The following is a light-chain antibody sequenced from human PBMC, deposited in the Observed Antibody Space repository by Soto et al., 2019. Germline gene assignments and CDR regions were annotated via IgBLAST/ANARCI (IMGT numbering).Light chain of an antibody. CDR3: AAWDDILNGYV. Sequence: QSALTQPASVSGSPGQSITISCTGTTNDVGGYNYVSWYQQHPGKAPKLLIFEVSSRPSGVSNRFSGSKSGNTASLTVSGLQAEDEADYYCAAWDDILNGYVFGGGTKVTVL. J-gene: IGLJ1*01. V-gene: IGLV2-14*01. CDR1: TNDVGGYNY. CDR2: EVS.